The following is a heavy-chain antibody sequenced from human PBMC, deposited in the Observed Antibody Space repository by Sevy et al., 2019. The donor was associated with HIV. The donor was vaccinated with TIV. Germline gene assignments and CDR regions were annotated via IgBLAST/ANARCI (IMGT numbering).Heavy chain of an antibody. CDR1: GFTFGSYA. J-gene: IGHJ4*02. CDR2: ISYDGSNK. Sequence: GGSLRLSCAASGFTFGSYAMHWVRQAPGKGLEWVAVISYDGSNKYYADSVKGRFTISRDNSKNTLYLQMNSLRAEDTAMYYCARENLDWNQSFDYWGQGTLVTVSS. V-gene: IGHV3-30-3*01. CDR3: ARENLDWNQSFDY. D-gene: IGHD3-9*01.